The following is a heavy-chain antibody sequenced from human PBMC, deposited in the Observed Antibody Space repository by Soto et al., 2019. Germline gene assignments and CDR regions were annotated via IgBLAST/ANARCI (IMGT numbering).Heavy chain of an antibody. J-gene: IGHJ6*02. CDR1: GYKFSNYG. Sequence: QMQLVESGGGVVQPGRSLRLSCVASGYKFSNYGMRWVRQAQGKGLEWVAVIWYDGGSKFYADSVKGRFTISRDNTRKTQFLQMTTVGADDTAVYYCATDGIQLERGPSYGMDVWGQGTTVSVSS. D-gene: IGHD1-1*01. CDR2: IWYDGGSK. CDR3: ATDGIQLERGPSYGMDV. V-gene: IGHV3-33*01.